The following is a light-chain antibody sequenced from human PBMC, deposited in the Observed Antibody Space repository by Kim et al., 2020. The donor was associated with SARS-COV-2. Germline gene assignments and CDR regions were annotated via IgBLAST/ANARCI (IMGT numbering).Light chain of an antibody. J-gene: IGKJ1*01. Sequence: ASVGDRVTITCRASKSISSWLAWYQQKPGKAPELMIYKAYSLESGVPSRFSGSGSGTEFTLTISSLQPDDFATYYCQQYNSYPWTFGQGTKVDIK. CDR3: QQYNSYPWT. CDR2: KAY. CDR1: KSISSW. V-gene: IGKV1-5*03.